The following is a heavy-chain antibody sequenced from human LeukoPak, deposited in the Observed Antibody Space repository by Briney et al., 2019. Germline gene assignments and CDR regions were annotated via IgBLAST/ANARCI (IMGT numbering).Heavy chain of an antibody. CDR3: ARQNYYAPLDP. D-gene: IGHD3-10*01. CDR2: IYYSGST. Sequence: SETLSLTCTVSGGSISSYYWSWIRQPPGKGLEWIGYIYYSGSTNYNPSLESRVTISVDTSKNQFSLKLSSVTAADTAAYYCARQNYYAPLDPWGQGTLVTVSS. J-gene: IGHJ5*02. V-gene: IGHV4-59*08. CDR1: GGSISSYY.